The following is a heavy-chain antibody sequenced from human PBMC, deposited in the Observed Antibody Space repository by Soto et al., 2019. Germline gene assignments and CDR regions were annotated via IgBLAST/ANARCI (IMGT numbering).Heavy chain of an antibody. CDR2: VYYTGST. Sequence: SETLSLTCIVSVGSMGGPYWGWIRQSPGKGLEWLGYVYYTGSTNYSPSLRSRVSISVDTSKNEFSLRLSSVTAADTAVYFCARSVAVPGAHIDYWGQGTQVTVSS. V-gene: IGHV4-59*11. CDR1: VGSMGGPY. D-gene: IGHD6-19*01. CDR3: ARSVAVPGAHIDY. J-gene: IGHJ4*02.